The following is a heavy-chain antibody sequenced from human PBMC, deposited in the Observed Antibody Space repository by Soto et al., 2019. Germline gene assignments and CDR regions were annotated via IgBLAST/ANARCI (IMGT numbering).Heavy chain of an antibody. CDR2: IYYSGST. CDR1: GGSISSGDYY. CDR3: AREWSGYSSSWYHYNWFDP. V-gene: IGHV4-30-4*01. J-gene: IGHJ5*02. D-gene: IGHD6-13*01. Sequence: ASETLSLTCTVSGGSISSGDYYWSWIRQPPGKGLEWIGYIYYSGSTYYNPSLKSRVTISVDTSKNQFSLKLSSVTAADTAVYYCAREWSGYSSSWYHYNWFDPWGQGTLVTVSS.